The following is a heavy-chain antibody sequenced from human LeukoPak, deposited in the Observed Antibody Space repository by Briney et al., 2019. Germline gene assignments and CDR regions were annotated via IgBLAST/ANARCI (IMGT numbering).Heavy chain of an antibody. D-gene: IGHD3-22*01. V-gene: IGHV1-46*01. J-gene: IGHJ4*02. Sequence: GASVKVSCKASGYTFTSYYMHWVRQAPGQGLEWMGIINPSGGSTSYAQKFQGRVTMTRDTSTSTVYMELSSLRSEDTAVYYCARDSDSSGYGEYYFVYWGQGTLVTVSS. CDR1: GYTFTSYY. CDR2: INPSGGST. CDR3: ARDSDSSGYGEYYFVY.